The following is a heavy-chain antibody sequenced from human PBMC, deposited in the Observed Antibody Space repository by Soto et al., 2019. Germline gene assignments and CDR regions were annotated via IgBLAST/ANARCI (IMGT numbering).Heavy chain of an antibody. V-gene: IGHV5-51*01. CDR2: IYPGDSDT. CDR3: ARKDIAGNSVDF. J-gene: IGHJ4*02. D-gene: IGHD6-13*01. Sequence: GESLKISCQASGYSFTTYWIGWVRQMPGKGLEWMGIIYPGDSDTRYSPSFQGQVTISADKSISTAYLQWSSLKASDSAMFYCARKDIAGNSVDFWGQGTLVTVSS. CDR1: GYSFTTYW.